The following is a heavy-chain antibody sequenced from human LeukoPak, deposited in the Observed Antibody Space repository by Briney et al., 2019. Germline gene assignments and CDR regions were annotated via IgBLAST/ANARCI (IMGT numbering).Heavy chain of an antibody. CDR1: GFTFNRNN. CDR3: ARETILAVAGDF. D-gene: IGHD6-19*01. Sequence: GGSLRLSCAASGFTFNRNNMNWVRQAPGKGLEWVSYISSTSITMYYADSVKGRFTISRDNAKNSLYLQMNSLRADDTAVYYCARETILAVAGDFWGEGTLVTVSS. J-gene: IGHJ4*02. V-gene: IGHV3-48*01. CDR2: ISSTSITM.